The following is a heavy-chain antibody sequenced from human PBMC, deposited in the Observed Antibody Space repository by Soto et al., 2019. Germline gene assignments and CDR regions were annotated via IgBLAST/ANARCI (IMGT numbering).Heavy chain of an antibody. D-gene: IGHD3-22*01. CDR3: ARGEYYDSSGYTAFDI. V-gene: IGHV4-39*06. CDR1: GASISVHSYY. Sequence: SETLSLTCTVSGASISVHSYYCTWIRQPPGKGLEWLGSSYYSGTTYFNPSLKSRATISVDTSKNKFPLRLTYVTAADTAVYYCARGEYYDSSGYTAFDIWGQGKMVT. CDR2: SYYSGTT. J-gene: IGHJ3*02.